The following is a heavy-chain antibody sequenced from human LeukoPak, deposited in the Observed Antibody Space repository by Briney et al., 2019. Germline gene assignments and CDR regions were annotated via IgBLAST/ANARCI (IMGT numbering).Heavy chain of an antibody. CDR3: ARSRGSSWYGFDY. D-gene: IGHD6-13*01. V-gene: IGHV4-59*01. J-gene: IGHJ4*02. CDR2: IYYSGST. Sequence: SETLSLTCTVSGGSISSYYWSWIRQPPGKGLEWIGYIYYSGSTNYNPSLKSRVTISVHTSSNQFSLKLTSMTAADTAVYYCARSRGSSWYGFDYWGQGTQVTVSS. CDR1: GGSISSYY.